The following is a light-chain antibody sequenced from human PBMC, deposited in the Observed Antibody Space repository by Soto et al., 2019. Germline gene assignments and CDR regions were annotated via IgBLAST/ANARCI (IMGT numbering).Light chain of an antibody. J-gene: IGLJ1*01. Sequence: SVLTQPPSASGSPGQSVTISCTGTSSDVGGYNYVSWYQQHPGKAPKLMIYGVSKRPSGVPDLFSGSKSGNTASLTVSGLQAEDEADYYCSSYAGSNNFVFGTGTKVTVL. CDR2: GVS. V-gene: IGLV2-8*01. CDR3: SSYAGSNNFV. CDR1: SSDVGGYNY.